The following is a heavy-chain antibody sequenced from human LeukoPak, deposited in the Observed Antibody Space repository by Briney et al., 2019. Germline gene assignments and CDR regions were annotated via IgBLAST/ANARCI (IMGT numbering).Heavy chain of an antibody. CDR3: AKDISSGWYYYYYMDV. Sequence: GGSLRLSCAASGLTFDDYAMHWVRQAPGKGLEWVSGISWNSGSIGYADSVKGRFTISRDNAKNSLYLQMNSLRAEDTALYYCAKDISSGWYYYYYMDVWGKGTTVTISS. CDR2: ISWNSGSI. D-gene: IGHD6-19*01. CDR1: GLTFDDYA. J-gene: IGHJ6*03. V-gene: IGHV3-9*01.